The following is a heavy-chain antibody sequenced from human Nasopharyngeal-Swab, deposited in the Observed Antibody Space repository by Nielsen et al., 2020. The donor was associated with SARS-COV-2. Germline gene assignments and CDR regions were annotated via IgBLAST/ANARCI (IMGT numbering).Heavy chain of an antibody. J-gene: IGHJ4*02. CDR3: ARGSYCSSTSCYWDY. CDR2: INHSGST. V-gene: IGHV4-34*01. Sequence: SETLSLTCAVYGGSFSGYYWSWNRQPPGKGLEWIGEINHSGSTNYNPSLKSRVTISVDKSKHQFSLKLSSVTAADTAVYYCARGSYCSSTSCYWDYWGQGTLVTVSS. D-gene: IGHD2-2*01. CDR1: GGSFSGYY.